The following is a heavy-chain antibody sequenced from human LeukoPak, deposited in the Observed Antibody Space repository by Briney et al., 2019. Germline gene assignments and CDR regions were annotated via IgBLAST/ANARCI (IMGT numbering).Heavy chain of an antibody. CDR3: ARDWLYCSSTSCYGSNWFDP. J-gene: IGHJ5*02. CDR1: GFTFSSYS. V-gene: IGHV3-21*01. Sequence: PGGSLRLSCAASGFTFSSYSMNWVRQAPGKRLEWVSSISSSSSYIYYADSVKGRFTISRDNAKNSLYLQMNSLRAEDTAVYYCARDWLYCSSTSCYGSNWFDPWGQGTLVIVSS. CDR2: ISSSSSYI. D-gene: IGHD2-2*01.